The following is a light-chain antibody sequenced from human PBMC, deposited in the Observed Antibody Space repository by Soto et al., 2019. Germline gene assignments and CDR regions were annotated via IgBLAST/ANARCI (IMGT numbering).Light chain of an antibody. CDR3: SSYTSSSTRV. CDR1: SSDVGGYNY. CDR2: DVS. V-gene: IGLV2-14*01. J-gene: IGLJ2*01. Sequence: QSALTQPASVSGSPGQSITISGSGTSSDVGGYNYVSWYQQHPGKAPKLMIYDVSNRPSGVSNRFSGSKSGNRASLTISGLQAEDEADYYCSSYTSSSTRVLCGGTKLTVL.